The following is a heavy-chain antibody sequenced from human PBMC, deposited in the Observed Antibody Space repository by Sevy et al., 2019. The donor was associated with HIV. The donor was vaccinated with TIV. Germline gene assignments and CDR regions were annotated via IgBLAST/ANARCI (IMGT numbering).Heavy chain of an antibody. J-gene: IGHJ5*02. D-gene: IGHD1-1*01. Sequence: SETLSLTCAVSGGSISSGGYSWSWIRQPPGKGLEWIGYIYHSGRTYYNPSLKSRVTISVDRSKNQFSLKLSSVTAADTAVYYCARAATGTTDNWFDPWGQGTLVTVSS. V-gene: IGHV4-30-2*01. CDR2: IYHSGRT. CDR3: ARAATGTTDNWFDP. CDR1: GGSISSGGYS.